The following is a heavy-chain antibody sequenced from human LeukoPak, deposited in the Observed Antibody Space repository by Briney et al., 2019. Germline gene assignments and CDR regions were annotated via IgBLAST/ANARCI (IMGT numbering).Heavy chain of an antibody. J-gene: IGHJ4*02. CDR1: GFTFSSYE. D-gene: IGHD4-17*01. CDR3: ARGRTATVTTSNNY. V-gene: IGHV3-21*01. CDR2: ISSSSSYI. Sequence: GGSLRLSCAASGFTFSSYEMNWVRQAPGKGLEWVSSISSSSSYIYYADSVKGRFTISRDNAKNSLYLQMNSLRAEDAAVYYCARGRTATVTTSNNYWGQGTLVTVSS.